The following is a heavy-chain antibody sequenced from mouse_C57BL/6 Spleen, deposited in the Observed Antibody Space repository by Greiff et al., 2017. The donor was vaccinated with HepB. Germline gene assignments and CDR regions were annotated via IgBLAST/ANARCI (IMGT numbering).Heavy chain of an antibody. CDR1: GFTFSDYG. J-gene: IGHJ4*01. Sequence: EVKLVESGGGLVKPGGSLKLSCAASGFTFSDYGMHWVRQAPEKGLEWVAYISSGSSTIYYADTVKGRFTISRDNAKNTLFLQMTSLRSEDTAMYYCARRAHYGSSCYAMDYGGQGTSVTVSS. V-gene: IGHV5-17*01. D-gene: IGHD1-1*01. CDR2: ISSGSSTI. CDR3: ARRAHYGSSCYAMDY.